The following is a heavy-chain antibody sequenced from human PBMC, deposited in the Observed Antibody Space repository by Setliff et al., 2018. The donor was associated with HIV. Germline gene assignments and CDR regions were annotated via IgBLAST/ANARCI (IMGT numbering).Heavy chain of an antibody. V-gene: IGHV3-66*02. CDR3: AKGGYGGAYYVAGY. Sequence: GGSLRLSCEASGFSVTDNYMGWVRQAPGKGLEWVALMYKGGETYYADFVKGRFTIARDDSKNTVSLQMTNLGTGDTATYYCAKGGYGGAYYVAGYWGQGTLVTVS. D-gene: IGHD5-18*01. J-gene: IGHJ4*02. CDR2: MYKGGET. CDR1: GFSVTDNY.